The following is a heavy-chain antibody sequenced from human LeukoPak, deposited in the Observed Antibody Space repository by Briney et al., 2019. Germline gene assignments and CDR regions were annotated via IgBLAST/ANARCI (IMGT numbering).Heavy chain of an antibody. CDR1: GFTFSTYW. D-gene: IGHD6-19*01. Sequence: PGGSLRLSCTASGFTFSTYWMSWVRQAPGKGLEWEAVIWYDGSNKYYADSVKGRFTISRDNSKNTPYLQMNSLRAEDTAVYYCARERGEQWLARGRVDYWGQGTLVTVSS. J-gene: IGHJ4*02. CDR3: ARERGEQWLARGRVDY. CDR2: IWYDGSNK. V-gene: IGHV3-33*08.